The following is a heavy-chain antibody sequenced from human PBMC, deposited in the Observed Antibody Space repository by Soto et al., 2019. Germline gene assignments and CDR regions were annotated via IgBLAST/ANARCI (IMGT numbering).Heavy chain of an antibody. J-gene: IGHJ4*02. Sequence: QVQLQESGPGLVKPSETLSLTCTVSGGSISSYYWSWIQQPPGKGLEWIGYIYYSGSTNYNPSLKSRVTISVDTSKNQFSLKLSSVTAADTAVYYCARVWYSSSSNYFDYWGQGTLVTVSS. CDR3: ARVWYSSSSNYFDY. CDR1: GGSISSYY. D-gene: IGHD6-13*01. CDR2: IYYSGST. V-gene: IGHV4-59*01.